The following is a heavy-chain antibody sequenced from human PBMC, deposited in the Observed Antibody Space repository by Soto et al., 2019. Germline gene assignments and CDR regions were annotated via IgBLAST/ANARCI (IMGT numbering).Heavy chain of an antibody. CDR2: IDPYDTGI. CDR3: TSDTFGARDS. J-gene: IGHJ4*02. CDR1: GFAFSSEW. Sequence: EVQLVESGGGLVQPGGSLRLSCAASGFAFSSEWMHWVRQAPGKGRVWVSRIDPYDTGITYADSVKGRFTISRDSAKNTLYLQMNSLRAEDTAVYYCTSDTFGARDSWGQGTLVTVSS. D-gene: IGHD2-15*01. V-gene: IGHV3-74*01.